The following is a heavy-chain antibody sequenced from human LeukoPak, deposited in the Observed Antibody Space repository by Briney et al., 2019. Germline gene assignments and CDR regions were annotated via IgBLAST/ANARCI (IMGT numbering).Heavy chain of an antibody. D-gene: IGHD3-10*01. CDR1: GGSFSGYY. Sequence: SETLSLTCAVYGGSFSGYYWSWIRQPPGKGLEWIGEINHSGSTNYNPSLKSRVTISVDTSKNQFSLKLSSVTAADTAVYYCARRALWFWELLYFDYWGQGTLATVSS. CDR2: INHSGST. CDR3: ARRALWFWELLYFDY. J-gene: IGHJ4*02. V-gene: IGHV4-34*01.